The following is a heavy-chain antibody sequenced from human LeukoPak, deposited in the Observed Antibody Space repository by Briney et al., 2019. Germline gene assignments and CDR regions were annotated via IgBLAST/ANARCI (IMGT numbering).Heavy chain of an antibody. CDR2: IIPILGIA. V-gene: IGHV1-69*04. CDR3: ASAEYCSGGSCYFAGGDY. CDR1: GYTFTSYD. Sequence: ASVKVSCKASGYTFTSYDINWVRQATGQGLEWMGRIIPILGIANYAQKFQGRVTITADKSTSTAYMELSSLRSEDTAVYYCASAEYCSGGSCYFAGGDYWGQGTLVTVSS. J-gene: IGHJ4*02. D-gene: IGHD2-15*01.